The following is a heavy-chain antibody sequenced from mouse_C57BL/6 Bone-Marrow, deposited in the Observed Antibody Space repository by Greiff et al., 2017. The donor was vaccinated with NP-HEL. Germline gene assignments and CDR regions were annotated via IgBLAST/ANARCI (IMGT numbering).Heavy chain of an antibody. V-gene: IGHV1-26*01. D-gene: IGHD1-1*01. Sequence: EVQLQQSGPELVKPGASVKISCKASGYTFTDYYMNWVKQSHGKSLEWIGDINPNNGGTSYNQKFKGKATLTVDKSSSTAYMELRSLTSEDSAVYYCARGSITTVVATRTTGFDYWGQGTTLTVSS. CDR2: INPNNGGT. CDR3: ARGSITTVVATRTTGFDY. J-gene: IGHJ2*01. CDR1: GYTFTDYY.